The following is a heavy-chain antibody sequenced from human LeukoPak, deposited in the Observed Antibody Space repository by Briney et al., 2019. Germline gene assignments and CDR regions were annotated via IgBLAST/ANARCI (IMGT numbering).Heavy chain of an antibody. CDR3: ATSITGTTGASWYYYYGMDV. CDR1: GYTFTSYG. D-gene: IGHD1-20*01. Sequence: GASVRVSCKASGYTFTSYGISWVRQAPGQGLEWMGWISAYNGNTNYAQKLQGRVTMTTDTSTSTAYMELSSLRSEDTAVYYCATSITGTTGASWYYYYGMDVWGKGTTVTVSS. CDR2: ISAYNGNT. V-gene: IGHV1-18*01. J-gene: IGHJ6*04.